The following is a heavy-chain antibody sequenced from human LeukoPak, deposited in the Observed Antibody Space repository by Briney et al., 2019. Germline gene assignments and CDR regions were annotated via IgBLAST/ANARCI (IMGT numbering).Heavy chain of an antibody. V-gene: IGHV4-34*01. CDR2: INHSGST. J-gene: IGHJ5*02. D-gene: IGHD2-15*01. CDR1: GGSFSGYY. Sequence: KPSETLSLTCAVYGGSFSGYYWSWIRQPSGKGLEWIGEINHSGSTNYNPSLKSRVTISVDTSKNQFSLKLSSVTAADTAVYYCARGPRHSDVVVVAATTNSWFDPWGQGTLVTVSS. CDR3: ARGPRHSDVVVVAATTNSWFDP.